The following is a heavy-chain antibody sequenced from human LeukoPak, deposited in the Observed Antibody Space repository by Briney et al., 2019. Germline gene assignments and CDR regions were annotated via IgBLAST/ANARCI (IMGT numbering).Heavy chain of an antibody. Sequence: GASVTVSCTASGGTFSSYAISWVRQAPGQGLEWMGGIIPIFGTANYAQKLQGRVTMTTDTSTSTAYMELRSLRSDDTAVYYCARDQGPYYYDSSGSGFDPWGQGTLVTVSS. CDR3: ARDQGPYYYDSSGSGFDP. CDR2: IIPIFGTA. V-gene: IGHV1-69*05. J-gene: IGHJ5*02. CDR1: GGTFSSYA. D-gene: IGHD3-22*01.